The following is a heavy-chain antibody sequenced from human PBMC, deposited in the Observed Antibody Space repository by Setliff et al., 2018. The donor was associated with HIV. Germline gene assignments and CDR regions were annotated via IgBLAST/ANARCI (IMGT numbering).Heavy chain of an antibody. V-gene: IGHV4-61*02. CDR3: ARDRSDYYNLPGYFDH. D-gene: IGHD3-3*01. CDR1: NGSISTIRYY. CDR2: VYISGST. J-gene: IGHJ4*02. Sequence: SETLSLTCAVSNGSISTIRYYWSWLRQPAGKGLEWIGRVYISGSTDYNPSLKSRVTISVDTSKNQFSLNLSSVTAADTAVYYCARDRSDYYNLPGYFDHWGQGTPVTVSS.